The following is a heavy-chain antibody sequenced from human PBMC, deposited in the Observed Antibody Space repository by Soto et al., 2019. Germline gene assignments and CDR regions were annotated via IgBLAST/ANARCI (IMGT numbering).Heavy chain of an antibody. CDR1: GYSFPSYD. CDR3: ARYPYTSYCSDGSCSYDAFDI. V-gene: IGHV1-8*01. J-gene: IGHJ3*02. CDR2: MNPNSGNT. Sequence: QVQMVQSGAEVKKPGASVKVSCRASGYSFPSYDVNGVRQALGQGLGWMGWMNPNSGNTALAQKFQGRVTMTRDTPISTAYMELSGLRSEDTAVYYCARYPYTSYCSDGSCSYDAFDIWGQGTVVTVSS. D-gene: IGHD2-15*01.